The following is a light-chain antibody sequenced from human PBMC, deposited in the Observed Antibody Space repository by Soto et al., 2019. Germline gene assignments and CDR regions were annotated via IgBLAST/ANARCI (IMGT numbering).Light chain of an antibody. V-gene: IGKV3-11*01. CDR2: AAS. CDR1: QSVSSY. J-gene: IGKJ2*01. CDR3: QQRSNWPT. Sequence: DIVLTQSPATLSLSPGESSTLSCSASQSVSSYLAWYQQKPGQAPRLLMYAASNRATGIPARFSGSGSGTDFTLTISSLEPEDFAVYYCQQRSNWPTFGQGTKLEI.